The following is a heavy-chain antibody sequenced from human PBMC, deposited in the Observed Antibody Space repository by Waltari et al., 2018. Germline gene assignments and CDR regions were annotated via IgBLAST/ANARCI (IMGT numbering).Heavy chain of an antibody. Sequence: QVQLQQWGAGLLKPSETLSLTCAVYGGSFSGYYWSWIRQPPGKGLEWIGEINHSGSTNYNPSLQSRVTISVDTSKNQFSLKLSSVTAADTAVYYCARVAMVRDKVDYWGQGTLVTVSS. CDR2: INHSGST. CDR1: GGSFSGYY. CDR3: ARVAMVRDKVDY. V-gene: IGHV4-34*01. J-gene: IGHJ4*02. D-gene: IGHD3-10*01.